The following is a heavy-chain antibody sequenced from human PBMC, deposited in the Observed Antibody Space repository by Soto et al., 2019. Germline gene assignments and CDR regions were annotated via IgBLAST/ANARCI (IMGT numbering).Heavy chain of an antibody. Sequence: LRLSCAASGFTFSSYDINWVRQAPGKGLEWVSAIGIYANTYYAGSVKGRFTISRDDSRNTVYLQLNSLRVDDTAVYYCAKESTAGSPGDYFDSWGQGTLVTVSS. J-gene: IGHJ4*02. CDR2: IGIYANT. CDR1: GFTFSSYD. V-gene: IGHV3-23*01. CDR3: AKESTAGSPGDYFDS.